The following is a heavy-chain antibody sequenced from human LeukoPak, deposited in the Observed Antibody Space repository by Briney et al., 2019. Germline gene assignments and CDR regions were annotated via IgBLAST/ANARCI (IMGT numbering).Heavy chain of an antibody. J-gene: IGHJ5*02. D-gene: IGHD3-10*01. CDR1: GYTFTSYG. CDR2: ISAYNGNT. CDR3: ARVRWAYGSGSYLYWFDP. Sequence: GSVKVSCKASGYTFTSYGISWVRPAPGQGLEWMGWISAYNGNTNYAQKLQGRVTMTTDTSTSTAYMELRSLRSDDTAVYYCARVRWAYGSGSYLYWFDPWGQGTLVTVSS. V-gene: IGHV1-18*04.